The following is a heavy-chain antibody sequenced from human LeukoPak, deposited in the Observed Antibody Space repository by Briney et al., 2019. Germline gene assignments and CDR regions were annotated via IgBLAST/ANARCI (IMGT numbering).Heavy chain of an antibody. Sequence: GGSLRLSCAASGFTFSSYGVHWVRQAPGKGLEWVAFIRYDGSNKYYADSVKGRFTISRDNSKNTLYLQMNSLRAEDTAVYYCAKGLHTMIVVVTDEDLRGGLDYWGQGTLVTVSS. CDR3: AKGLHTMIVVVTDEDLRGGLDY. J-gene: IGHJ4*02. D-gene: IGHD3-22*01. CDR1: GFTFSSYG. V-gene: IGHV3-30*02. CDR2: IRYDGSNK.